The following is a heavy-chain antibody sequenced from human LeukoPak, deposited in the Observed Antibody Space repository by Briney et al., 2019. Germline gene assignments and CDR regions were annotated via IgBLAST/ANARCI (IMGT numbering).Heavy chain of an antibody. D-gene: IGHD2-15*01. Sequence: SETLSLTCTVSGGSISSSSYYWGWIRQPPGKGLEWIGSIYYSGSTYYNPSLKSRVTISVDTSKNQFSLKLSSVTAADTAVYYCARDVGPYYYYMDVWGKGTTVTVSS. V-gene: IGHV4-39*02. CDR2: IYYSGST. CDR3: ARDVGPYYYYMDV. J-gene: IGHJ6*03. CDR1: GGSISSSSYY.